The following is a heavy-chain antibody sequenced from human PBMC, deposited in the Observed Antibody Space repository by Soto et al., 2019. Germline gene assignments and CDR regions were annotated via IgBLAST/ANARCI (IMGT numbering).Heavy chain of an antibody. CDR2: IYWDDDK. D-gene: IGHD6-19*01. V-gene: IGHV2-5*02. J-gene: IGHJ4*02. CDR3: AHRLSSGWPFDY. Sequence: QITLKESGPTLVKPTQTLTLTCTFSGFSLSTTGVAVGWIRQPPGKALEWLALIYWDDDKRYSPSLKRRLTIXKXXSKNQVVLTVTNMDPVDTATYYCAHRLSSGWPFDYWGQGTLVTVSS. CDR1: GFSLSTTGVA.